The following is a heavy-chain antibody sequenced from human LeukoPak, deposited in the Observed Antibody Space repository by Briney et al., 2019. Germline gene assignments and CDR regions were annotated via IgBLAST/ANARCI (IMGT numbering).Heavy chain of an antibody. V-gene: IGHV4-59*01. CDR3: ARLGYDSGIYFFDY. CDR1: GGSISLYY. J-gene: IGHJ4*02. D-gene: IGHD3-10*01. CDR2: IYYSGST. Sequence: PSETLSLTCAVSGGSISLYYWNWIRQPPGKGLEWIGYIYYSGSTNYNPSLKSRLTISVDTSKNQFSLKLSSVAPADTAVYYCARLGYDSGIYFFDYWGQGTLVTVSS.